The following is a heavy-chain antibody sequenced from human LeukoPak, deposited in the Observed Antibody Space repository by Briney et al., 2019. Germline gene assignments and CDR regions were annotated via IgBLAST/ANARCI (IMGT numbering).Heavy chain of an antibody. CDR2: ISAYNGNT. Sequence: ASVKVSCKASGDTFTSYGISWGRQAPGQGLEWRGWISAYNGNTNYAQMLQGRVTMTTDTSTSTAYMELRSLRSDDTAVYYCARSVAGIRGTVTTNYFDYWGQGTLVTVSS. V-gene: IGHV1-18*01. J-gene: IGHJ4*02. CDR1: GDTFTSYG. D-gene: IGHD4-17*01. CDR3: ARSVAGIRGTVTTNYFDY.